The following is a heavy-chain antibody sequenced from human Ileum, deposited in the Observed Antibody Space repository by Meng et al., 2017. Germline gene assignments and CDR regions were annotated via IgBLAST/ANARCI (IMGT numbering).Heavy chain of an antibody. CDR1: GFTFSAYW. CDR2: ISPGGGTT. J-gene: IGHJ4*02. V-gene: IGHV3-23*01. Sequence: GESLKISCVASGFTFSAYWMHWVRQAPGKGLEWVSTISPGGGTTYYADSVKGRFTISRDNSMNTLSLQMNSLSADDTAVYYCAKTHWLDYWGQGTLVTVSS. D-gene: IGHD1-1*01. CDR3: AKTHWLDY.